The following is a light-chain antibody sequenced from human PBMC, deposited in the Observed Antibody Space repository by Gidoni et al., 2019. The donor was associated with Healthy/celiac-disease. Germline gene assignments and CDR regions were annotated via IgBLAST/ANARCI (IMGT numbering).Light chain of an antibody. CDR3: QQRSNWLT. J-gene: IGKJ4*01. CDR2: DAS. CDR1: QSASSY. V-gene: IGKV3-11*01. Sequence: ELVLTPSPATLSLSPGERATLSCRASQSASSYLAWYQQKPGQAPRLLIYDASNRATGIPARFSGSGSGTDFTLTISSLEPEDFAVYYCQQRSNWLTFGGGTKVEIK.